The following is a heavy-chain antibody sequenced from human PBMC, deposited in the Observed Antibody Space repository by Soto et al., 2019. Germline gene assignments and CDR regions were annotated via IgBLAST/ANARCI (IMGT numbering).Heavy chain of an antibody. D-gene: IGHD5-12*01. J-gene: IGHJ6*02. CDR3: ARVHLVRATAYYGMDV. Sequence: SETLSLTXTVSGGSISSYYWSWIRQPPGKGLEWIGYIYYSGSTNYNPSLKSRVTISVDTSKNQFSLKLSSVTAADTAVYYCARVHLVRATAYYGMDVWGQGTTVTVSS. CDR2: IYYSGST. CDR1: GGSISSYY. V-gene: IGHV4-59*01.